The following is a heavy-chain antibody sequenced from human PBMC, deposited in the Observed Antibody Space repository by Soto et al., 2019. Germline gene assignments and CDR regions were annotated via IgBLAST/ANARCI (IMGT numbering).Heavy chain of an antibody. CDR3: AKDPNGDYVGAFDI. D-gene: IGHD4-17*01. CDR1: GFRFNYYA. J-gene: IGHJ3*02. CDR2: ISASGGRT. Sequence: GGSLRLSCAASGFRFNYYAMSWVRQAPGAGPEWVSGISASGGRTYYADSVKGRFTISRDNSKNMFFLQMNSLRAEDTALYYCAKDPNGDYVGAFDIWGRGTMVTVSS. V-gene: IGHV3-23*01.